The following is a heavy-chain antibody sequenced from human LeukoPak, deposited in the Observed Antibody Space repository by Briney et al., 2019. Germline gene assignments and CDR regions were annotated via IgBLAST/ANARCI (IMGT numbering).Heavy chain of an antibody. CDR2: IWYDGSNK. V-gene: IGHV3-33*01. D-gene: IGHD3-3*01. CDR3: ARDSGEWPPGGMDV. J-gene: IGHJ6*02. CDR1: GFTFSSYG. Sequence: GGSLRLSCAASGFTFSSYGMHGVRQAPGKGLEWVAVIWYDGSNKYYADSVKGRFTISRDNSKNTLYLQMNSLRAEDTAVYYCARDSGEWPPGGMDVWGQGTTVTVSS.